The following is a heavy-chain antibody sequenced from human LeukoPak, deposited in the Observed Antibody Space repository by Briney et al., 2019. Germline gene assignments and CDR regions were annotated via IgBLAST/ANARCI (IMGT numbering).Heavy chain of an antibody. J-gene: IGHJ4*02. CDR2: INPNSGGT. D-gene: IGHD4-11*01. Sequence: ASVKDSCKALGYTFTGHYMHWVRQAPGQGLEWIGWINPNSGGTNYAQKFQGRVTMTRDTSISTAYMELSRLRSDDTAVYYRARLFYSNYGYWGQGTLVTVSS. CDR1: GYTFTGHY. CDR3: ARLFYSNYGY. V-gene: IGHV1-2*02.